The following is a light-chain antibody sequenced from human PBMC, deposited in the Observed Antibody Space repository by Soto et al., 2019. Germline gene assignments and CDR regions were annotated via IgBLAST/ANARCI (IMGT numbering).Light chain of an antibody. CDR3: QQYGSSPQT. V-gene: IGKV3-20*01. CDR2: DAS. CDR1: QRISGY. J-gene: IGKJ1*01. Sequence: FVLTQSPGTLSLSPGERATLSCRASQRISGYLSWYQQKPGQAPRLLIYDASTRATGIPDRFSGSGSGTDLTLTISRLEPEDFAVYYCQQYGSSPQTFGQGTKVDIK.